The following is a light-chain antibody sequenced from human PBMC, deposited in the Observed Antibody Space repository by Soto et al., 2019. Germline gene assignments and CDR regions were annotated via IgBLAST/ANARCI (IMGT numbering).Light chain of an antibody. CDR1: SANIGSNY. CDR2: DSD. Sequence: QAVLTQPPSVSAAPGQRVTISCSGSSANIGSNYVSWYQHLPGTAPKLVIYDSDRPPSEFPDRFSGSKSGTSATLDITGLQTGDEADYYGGAWEGSLSVVLFGGGTKLTVL. CDR3: GAWEGSLSVVL. J-gene: IGLJ2*01. V-gene: IGLV1-51*01.